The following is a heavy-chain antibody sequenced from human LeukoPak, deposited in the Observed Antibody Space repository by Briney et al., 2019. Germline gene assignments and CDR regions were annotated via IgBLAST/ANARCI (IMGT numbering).Heavy chain of an antibody. J-gene: IGHJ4*02. Sequence: PGGSLRLSCAASGFTFSSYAMSWVRQAPGKGLEWXSAISGSGGSTYXXDSVXGRFTISRDNSKNTLYLQMNSLRAEDTAVYYCAKSRGSGWFTSGDYWGQGTLVTVSS. CDR2: ISGSGGST. V-gene: IGHV3-23*01. CDR1: GFTFSSYA. CDR3: AKSRGSGWFTSGDY. D-gene: IGHD6-19*01.